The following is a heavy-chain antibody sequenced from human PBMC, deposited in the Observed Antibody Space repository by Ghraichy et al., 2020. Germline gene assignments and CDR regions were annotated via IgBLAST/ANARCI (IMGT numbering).Heavy chain of an antibody. D-gene: IGHD3/OR15-3a*01. J-gene: IGHJ4*02. CDR3: AMNFISAATGDH. CDR1: GFTFSTYW. V-gene: IGHV3-7*02. CDR2: IKTDVSEG. Sequence: GGSLRLSCAASGFTFSTYWTTWVRQAPGRGLEWVTNIKTDVSEGSYADSVKGRFTISRDNAKNSLYLHMNSLRGEDTAVYYCAMNFISAATGDHWGKGTLVTFSS.